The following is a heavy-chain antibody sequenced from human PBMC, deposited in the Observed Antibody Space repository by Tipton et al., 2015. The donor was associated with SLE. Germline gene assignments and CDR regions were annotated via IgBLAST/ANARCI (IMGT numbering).Heavy chain of an antibody. CDR3: ARGGRQLVPFSWFDP. D-gene: IGHD6-13*01. Sequence: GLVKPSGTLSLTCAVFGGFISRNNWWSWVRQPPGKGLEWIGEIYHSGSTNYNPSLKSRVTISVDTSKNQFSLKLSSVTAADTAVYYCARGGRQLVPFSWFDPWGQGTLVTVSS. V-gene: IGHV4-4*02. CDR1: GGFISRNNW. J-gene: IGHJ5*02. CDR2: IYHSGST.